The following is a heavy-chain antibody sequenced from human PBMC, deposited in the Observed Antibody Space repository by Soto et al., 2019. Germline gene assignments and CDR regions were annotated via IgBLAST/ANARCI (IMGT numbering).Heavy chain of an antibody. CDR3: ARDHPYCSGGSCYYYYYYYMDV. Sequence: LETLSHTCAVYGGSFSGYYWIWIRQPPGKGLEWIGEINHSGSTNYNPSLKSRVTISVDTSKNQFSLKLSSVTAADTAVYYCARDHPYCSGGSCYYYYYYYMDVWGKGTTVTVSS. CDR2: INHSGST. D-gene: IGHD2-15*01. CDR1: GGSFSGYY. J-gene: IGHJ6*03. V-gene: IGHV4-34*01.